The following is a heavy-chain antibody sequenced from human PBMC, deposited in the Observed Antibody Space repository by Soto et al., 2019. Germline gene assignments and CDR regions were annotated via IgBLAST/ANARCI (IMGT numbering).Heavy chain of an antibody. Sequence: PSETLSLTCTVSGGSISSGGYYWSWIRQHPGKGLEWIGYIYYSGSTYYNPSLKSRVTISVDTSKNQFSLKLSSVTAADTAVYYCARSDYYVTSGTFDPWGQGTLVTVSS. D-gene: IGHD3-10*02. CDR2: IYYSGST. CDR1: GGSISSGGYY. J-gene: IGHJ5*02. V-gene: IGHV4-31*03. CDR3: ARSDYYVTSGTFDP.